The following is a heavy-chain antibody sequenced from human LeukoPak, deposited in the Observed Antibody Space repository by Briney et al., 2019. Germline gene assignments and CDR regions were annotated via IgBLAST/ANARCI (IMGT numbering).Heavy chain of an antibody. CDR2: INHSGST. D-gene: IGHD1-26*01. J-gene: IGHJ4*02. Sequence: TSETLSLTCAVYGGSFSGYYWSWIRQPPGKGLEWIGEINHSGSTNYNPSLKSRVTISVDTSKNQFSLKLSSVTAADTAVYYCARGVVEATPDYWGQGTLVTVSS. CDR1: GGSFSGYY. CDR3: ARGVVEATPDY. V-gene: IGHV4-34*01.